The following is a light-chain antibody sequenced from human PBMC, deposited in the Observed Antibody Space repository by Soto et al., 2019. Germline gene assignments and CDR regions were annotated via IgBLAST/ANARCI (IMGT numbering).Light chain of an antibody. CDR3: QQYYRYRT. CDR1: QSISNW. V-gene: IGKV1-5*01. Sequence: IQMTQSPSTLSASVGDRVTITCRASQSISNWLAWYQQKPGKAPKLLIYHASSLERGVPSRFSGSVSGTEFTLTITSLQPDDSATYYCQQYYRYRTFGQGTKVDI. CDR2: HAS. J-gene: IGKJ1*01.